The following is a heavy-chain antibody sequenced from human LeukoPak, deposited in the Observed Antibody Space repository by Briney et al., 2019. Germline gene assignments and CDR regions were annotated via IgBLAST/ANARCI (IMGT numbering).Heavy chain of an antibody. CDR3: ARDFGAVRTTNAFDI. D-gene: IGHD1-14*01. V-gene: IGHV3-74*01. CDR1: GLTLNGYW. J-gene: IGHJ3*02. Sequence: GGSLRLSCAASGLTLNGYWMHWVRQAPGKGLVWVSRINGDGTNTTYADSVRGRFTISRDNAKNTVYLQMNTLRVEDTAVYYRARDFGAVRTTNAFDIWGQGTVVTVSS. CDR2: INGDGTNT.